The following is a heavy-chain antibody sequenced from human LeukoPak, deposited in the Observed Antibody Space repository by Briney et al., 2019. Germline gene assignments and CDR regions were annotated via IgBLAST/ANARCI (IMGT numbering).Heavy chain of an antibody. V-gene: IGHV3-30*02. J-gene: IGHJ4*02. CDR1: GFTFSSYG. D-gene: IGHD6-13*01. CDR3: AKDPKYSSSWSYFDY. CDR2: IRYDGSNK. Sequence: GGSLRLSCAASGFTFSSYGMHWVRQAPGKGLEWVAFIRYDGSNKYYADSVKGRFTISRDNPKNTLYLQMNSLRAEDTAVYYCAKDPKYSSSWSYFDYWGQGTLVTVSS.